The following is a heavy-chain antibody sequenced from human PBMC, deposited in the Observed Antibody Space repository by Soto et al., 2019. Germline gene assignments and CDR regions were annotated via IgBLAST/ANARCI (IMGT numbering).Heavy chain of an antibody. Sequence: SLRLSCTDSGFTFGDYAMSWVRQAPGKGLEWVGFIRVKTYGVTTEYAASGKGRFAISRDDSESSAYLQMNSLKTEDTAVYYCTRNRGGLVAFDIWGQGTMVTVSS. V-gene: IGHV3-49*04. CDR1: GFTFGDYA. CDR2: IRVKTYGVTT. D-gene: IGHD6-19*01. J-gene: IGHJ3*02. CDR3: TRNRGGLVAFDI.